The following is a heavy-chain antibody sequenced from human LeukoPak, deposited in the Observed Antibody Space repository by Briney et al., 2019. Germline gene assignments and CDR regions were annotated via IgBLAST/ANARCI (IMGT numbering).Heavy chain of an antibody. CDR3: ARRGSGWYVDY. J-gene: IGHJ4*02. Sequence: GESLKISCKGSGYTFTSYWIGWVRQMPGEGLEWMGIIYPGDSDTRYSPSFQGQVSISVDKSISTAYLQWSSLKASDTAMYYCARRGSGWYVDYWGQGTLVTVSS. CDR1: GYTFTSYW. CDR2: IYPGDSDT. V-gene: IGHV5-51*01. D-gene: IGHD6-19*01.